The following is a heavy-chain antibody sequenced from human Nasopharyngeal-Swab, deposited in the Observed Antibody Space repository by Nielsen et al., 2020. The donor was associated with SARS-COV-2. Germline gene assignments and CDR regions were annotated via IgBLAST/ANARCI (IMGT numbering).Heavy chain of an antibody. V-gene: IGHV1-69*13. CDR1: GVTFSSYA. J-gene: IGHJ3*02. Sequence: SVKVSCKASGVTFSSYAISWVRQAPGQGLEWMGGIIHIFGTANYAQKFLGRVTITADESTSTAYMELSSLRSEDTAVYYCARPYYYDSSGYLVAFDIWGQGTMVTVSS. D-gene: IGHD3-22*01. CDR3: ARPYYYDSSGYLVAFDI. CDR2: IIHIFGTA.